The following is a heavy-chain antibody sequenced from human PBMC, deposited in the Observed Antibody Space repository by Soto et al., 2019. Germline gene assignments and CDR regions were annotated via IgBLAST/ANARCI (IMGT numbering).Heavy chain of an antibody. CDR2: INAGNGNT. V-gene: IGHV1-3*05. CDR1: GYTFTNYA. Sequence: QVQLVQSGAEEKKPGASVKVSCKASGYTFTNYATHWVRQAPGQRLEWMGWINAGNGNTKYSQKFQGRVTITRDTPASTAYRGLSSLRSEETAVYYCARVSGYSPPDYWGQGTLVTVSS. CDR3: ARVSGYSPPDY. D-gene: IGHD5-12*01. J-gene: IGHJ4*02.